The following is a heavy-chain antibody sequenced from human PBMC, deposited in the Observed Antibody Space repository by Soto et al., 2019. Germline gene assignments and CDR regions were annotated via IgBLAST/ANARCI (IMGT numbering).Heavy chain of an antibody. CDR2: IHHSGST. D-gene: IGHD3-3*01. J-gene: IGHJ5*02. CDR3: ARDFTLFGVVPRWFDP. V-gene: IGHV4-4*02. Sequence: PSETLSLTCAVSGGSISSSYWWSWLRQPPGMGLGWIGEIHHSGSTNYKPSLKSRVTISVDKSKNQFSLRLSSVTAADTAVYYCARDFTLFGVVPRWFDPWGQGTLVTVSS. CDR1: GGSISSSYW.